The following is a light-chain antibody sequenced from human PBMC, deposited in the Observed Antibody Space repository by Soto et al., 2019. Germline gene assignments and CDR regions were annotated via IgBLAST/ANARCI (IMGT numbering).Light chain of an antibody. CDR3: QQYDNLPYT. V-gene: IGKV1-33*01. J-gene: IGKJ2*01. CDR1: QSISDY. CDR2: DAS. Sequence: DIPLTQSPSSLSASVGDRVTITCRASQSISDYLHWYQQKPGEAPKLLIYDASNLQTGVPSRFSGSGSGTDFTFTISSLQPEDIATYYCQQYDNLPYTFGQGTKLEIK.